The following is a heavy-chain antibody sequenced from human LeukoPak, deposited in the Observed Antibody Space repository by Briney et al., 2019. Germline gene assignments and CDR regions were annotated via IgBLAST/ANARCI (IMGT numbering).Heavy chain of an antibody. CDR3: ARAKTTTFYYFDY. D-gene: IGHD4-17*01. CDR1: GGSISSYY. V-gene: IGHV4-59*01. Sequence: SETLPLTCTVSGGSISSYYWSWIRQPPGKGLEWIGYIYYSGSTNYNPSLKSRVTISVDTSKNQFSLKLSSVTAADTAVYYCARAKTTTFYYFDYWGQGTLVTVSS. CDR2: IYYSGST. J-gene: IGHJ4*02.